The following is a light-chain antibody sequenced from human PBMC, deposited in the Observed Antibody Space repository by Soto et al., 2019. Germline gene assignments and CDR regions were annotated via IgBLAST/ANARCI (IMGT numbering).Light chain of an antibody. CDR2: DVS. V-gene: IGLV2-14*01. Sequence: QSVLTQPASVSGSPGQSITISCTGTSSYVGSYNYVSWYQQHPAKAPKLMIYDVSNRPSGVSNRFSGSKSGNTASLTISGLQSVDEGDYYCSSYTSSSTRVFGGGTQLTVL. CDR3: SSYTSSSTRV. CDR1: SSYVGSYNY. J-gene: IGLJ7*01.